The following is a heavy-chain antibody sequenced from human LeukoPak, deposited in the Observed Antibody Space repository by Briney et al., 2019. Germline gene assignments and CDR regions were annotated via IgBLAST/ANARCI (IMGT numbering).Heavy chain of an antibody. J-gene: IGHJ3*02. CDR2: IYPGESIYASENT. CDR1: GVSISAYY. D-gene: IGHD3-22*01. CDR3: ARGETAHYYDSSGPELCAFDI. V-gene: IGHV4-4*07. Sequence: SETLSLTCSVSGVSISAYYWSWIRQPAGKGLEWIGRIYPGESIYASENTNYNPSLKSRVSMSGDTSKNQVSLKLRSVTAADTAVYYCARGETAHYYDSSGPELCAFDIWGQGTMVTVSS.